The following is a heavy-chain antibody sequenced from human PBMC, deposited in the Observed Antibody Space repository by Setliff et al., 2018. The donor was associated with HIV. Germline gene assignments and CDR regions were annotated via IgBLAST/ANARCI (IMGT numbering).Heavy chain of an antibody. CDR1: GGSISNYY. V-gene: IGHV4-4*07. J-gene: IGHJ6*03. CDR2: IYSSGRT. Sequence: SSETLSLTCTVSGGSISNYYWSWIRQPAEKGLEWIGRIYSSGRTNYNPSLKSRVTMSLDTSKNQFSLKLSSVTAADTAVYYCARAPSDYYYYYMDVWGKGTTVTVSS. CDR3: ARAPSDYYYYYMDV.